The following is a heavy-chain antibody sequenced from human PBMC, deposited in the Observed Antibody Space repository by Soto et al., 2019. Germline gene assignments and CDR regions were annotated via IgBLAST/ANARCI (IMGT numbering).Heavy chain of an antibody. CDR2: ISGSGDST. CDR1: GFTFSSYA. CDR3: ARRGSGSSYDY. Sequence: EVQLLASGGGLVQPGGSLRLSCAASGFTFSSYAMRWVRQAPVKGLEWVSAISGSGDSTYYADSVTGRFTIARDNSKNTLYLQMNSLRAEDTAVYYCARRGSGSSYDYWGQATLVTVSS. V-gene: IGHV3-23*01. J-gene: IGHJ4*02. D-gene: IGHD1-26*01.